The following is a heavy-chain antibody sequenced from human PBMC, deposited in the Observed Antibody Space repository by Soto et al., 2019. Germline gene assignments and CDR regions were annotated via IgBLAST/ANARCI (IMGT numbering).Heavy chain of an antibody. D-gene: IGHD6-25*01. CDR1: GFSFSSYG. CDR2: ISYDGSNK. J-gene: IGHJ4*02. Sequence: PGGSLRLSCVASGFSFSSYGMQWVRQAPGKGLEWVAVISYDGSNKYYGDSVKGRFTISRDNSKNTLYLQMNSLRADDAAVYYCAKLAANDPFDYWGQGTLVTVSS. CDR3: AKLAANDPFDY. V-gene: IGHV3-30*18.